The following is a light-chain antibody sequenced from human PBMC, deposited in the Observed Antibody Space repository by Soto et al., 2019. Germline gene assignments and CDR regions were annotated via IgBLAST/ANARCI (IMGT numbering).Light chain of an antibody. CDR3: QQYYSTPRT. Sequence: DIVMTQSPDSLAVSLGERATINCKSSQSVLYSSNNKNYLAWYQQKPGHPPKLLIYWASTRESGVPDRFSGSGSGTDFTLNISRLQAEDVAVYYCQQYYSTPRTFGQGTKVEI. V-gene: IGKV4-1*01. CDR2: WAS. CDR1: QSVLYSSNNKNY. J-gene: IGKJ1*01.